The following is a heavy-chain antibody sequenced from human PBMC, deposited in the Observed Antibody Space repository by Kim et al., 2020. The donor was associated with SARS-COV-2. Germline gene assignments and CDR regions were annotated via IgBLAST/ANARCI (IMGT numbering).Heavy chain of an antibody. CDR1: GFTFSSYA. CDR3: ARARIYYGSGSYFVYYG. CDR2: ISYDGSNK. D-gene: IGHD3-10*01. J-gene: IGHJ6*01. V-gene: IGHV3-30*04. Sequence: GGSLILSCAASGFTFSSYAMHWVRQAPGKGLEWVAVISYDGSNKYYADSVKGRFTISRDNSKNTLYLQMNSLRAEDTAVYYCARARIYYGSGSYFVYYG.